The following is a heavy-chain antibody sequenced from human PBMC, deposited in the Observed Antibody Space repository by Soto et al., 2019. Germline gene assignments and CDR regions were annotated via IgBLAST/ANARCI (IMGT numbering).Heavy chain of an antibody. CDR3: AKAGSFLIAAAGYGYFDY. CDR2: ISGSGGST. CDR1: GFTFSSYA. J-gene: IGHJ4*02. D-gene: IGHD6-13*01. V-gene: IGHV3-23*01. Sequence: HPGGSLRLSCAASGFTFSSYAMSWVRQAPGKGLEWVSAISGSGGSTYYADSVKGRFTISRDNSKNTLYLQMNSLRAEDTAVYYCAKAGSFLIAAAGYGYFDYWGQGTLVTVSS.